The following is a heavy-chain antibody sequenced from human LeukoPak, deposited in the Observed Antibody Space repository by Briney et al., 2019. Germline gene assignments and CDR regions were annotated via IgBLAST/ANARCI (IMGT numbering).Heavy chain of an antibody. CDR3: ARYNYAEGDWFDP. J-gene: IGHJ5*02. CDR1: GFTFSSYW. CDR2: IKQDGSDK. D-gene: IGHD1-20*01. Sequence: GGSLRLSCAASGFTFSSYWMSWVRQAPGKGLEWVANIKQDGSDKYFVDSVKGRFTISRDNAKNSLFLQMNSLRAEDMAVYYCARYNYAEGDWFDPWGQGTLVTVSS. V-gene: IGHV3-7*01.